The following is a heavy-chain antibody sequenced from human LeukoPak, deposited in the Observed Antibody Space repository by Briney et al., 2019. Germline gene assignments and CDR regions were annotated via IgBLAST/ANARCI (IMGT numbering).Heavy chain of an antibody. D-gene: IGHD5-18*01. CDR2: IYSGGST. CDR1: GFTVSSNY. J-gene: IGHJ4*02. V-gene: IGHV3-53*01. Sequence: GGSLRLSCAASGFTVSSNYMNWVRQAPGKGLEWVSVIYSGGSTYYADSVKGRFTISRDNSKNTLYLQMNSLRAEDTAVYYCARASRGYSYGYFDYWGQGTLVTVSS. CDR3: ARASRGYSYGYFDY.